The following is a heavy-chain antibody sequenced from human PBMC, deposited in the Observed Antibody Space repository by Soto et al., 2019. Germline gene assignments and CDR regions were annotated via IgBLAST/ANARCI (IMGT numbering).Heavy chain of an antibody. J-gene: IGHJ3*02. CDR2: IVPVFDKR. CDR3: ATLKLTMIVDPTDGGPFHI. D-gene: IGHD3-22*01. CDR1: GGTVISNI. Sequence: QVHLEQSGPEVKKPGSSIKVSCKMSGGTVISNIIAWVRQVPGQGPEWLGWIVPVFDKRVFAQKFQDRVSFSADQSTNVIYMQLSGLTSEDTAIYYCATLKLTMIVDPTDGGPFHIWGRGTKVTVS. V-gene: IGHV1-69*01.